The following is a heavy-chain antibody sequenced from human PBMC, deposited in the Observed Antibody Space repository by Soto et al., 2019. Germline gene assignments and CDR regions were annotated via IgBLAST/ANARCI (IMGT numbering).Heavy chain of an antibody. D-gene: IGHD3-22*01. CDR1: GGSISSGGYY. Sequence: QVQLQESGPGLVKPSQTLSLTCTVSGGSISSGGYYWSWIRQHPGKGLEWIGYIYYSGSTYYNPSLKSRVTISVDTSKNQVSLKRSSVTAADTAVYYGARLRITMIEGYVQHGGQGTLVTVSS. CDR3: ARLRITMIEGYVQH. V-gene: IGHV4-31*03. CDR2: IYYSGST. J-gene: IGHJ1*01.